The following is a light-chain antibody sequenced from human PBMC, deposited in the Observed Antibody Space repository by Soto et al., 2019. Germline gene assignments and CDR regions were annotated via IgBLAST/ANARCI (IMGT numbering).Light chain of an antibody. V-gene: IGKV1-39*01. J-gene: IGKJ1*01. Sequence: DIQMTQSPSSLSASVGDRVTITCRASQTITNYLNLYQHKPWKAPKLLIYAASTLLSGVPSTFSGGGSGTDFTLTLDSLKPEDFATYYCQQSYSSPWTFGHGTKVEIK. CDR3: QQSYSSPWT. CDR2: AAS. CDR1: QTITNY.